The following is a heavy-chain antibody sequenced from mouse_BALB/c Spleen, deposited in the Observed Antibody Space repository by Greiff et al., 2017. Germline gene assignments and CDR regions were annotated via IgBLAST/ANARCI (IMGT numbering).Heavy chain of an antibody. D-gene: IGHD1-1*01. CDR2: IYWDDDK. CDR3: ARIYYYGSSYDWFAY. CDR1: GFSLSTSGMG. Sequence: QVTLKVSGPGILQPSQTLSLTCSFSGFSLSTSGMGVSWIRQPSGKGLEWLAHIYWDDDKRYNPSLKSRLTISKDTSRNQVFLKITSVDTADTATYYCARIYYYGSSYDWFAYWGQGTLVTVSA. V-gene: IGHV8-12*01. J-gene: IGHJ3*01.